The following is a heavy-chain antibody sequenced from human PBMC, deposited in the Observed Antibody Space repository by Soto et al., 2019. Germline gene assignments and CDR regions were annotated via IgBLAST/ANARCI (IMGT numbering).Heavy chain of an antibody. J-gene: IGHJ4*02. CDR3: AISRDGLGPFDY. V-gene: IGHV4-30-2*01. CDR1: GGSISSGGYS. CDR2: IYHSGST. D-gene: IGHD2-2*01. Sequence: QLQLQESGSGLVKPSQTLSLTCAVSGGSISSGGYSWSWIRQPPGKGLEWIGYIYHSGSTYYNPSLKSRVTISVDRSKNPFSLKLSSVTAADTAVYYCAISRDGLGPFDYWGQGTLVTVSS.